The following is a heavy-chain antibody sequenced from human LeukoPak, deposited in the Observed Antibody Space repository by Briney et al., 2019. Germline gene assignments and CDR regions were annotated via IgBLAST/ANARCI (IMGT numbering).Heavy chain of an antibody. CDR1: GGSISSSNYY. CDR3: ARTLGWASSRYPFDG. V-gene: IGHV4-39*01. J-gene: IGHJ4*02. D-gene: IGHD3-16*02. Sequence: SETLSLTCTVAGGSISSSNYYLGWIRQPPGKGLEWIGSMYYSGNTDYNPSLKSRVTISVDTSKNQFSLTVNSVTAADTAVYYCARTLGWASSRYPFDGWGQGTLVTVSS. CDR2: MYYSGNT.